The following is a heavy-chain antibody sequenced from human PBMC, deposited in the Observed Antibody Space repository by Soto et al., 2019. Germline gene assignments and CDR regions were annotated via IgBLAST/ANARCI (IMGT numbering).Heavy chain of an antibody. Sequence: PSETLCLTCAVSGGSIGSYYWGWIRQPPGKGLEWIGSIYYSGSTYYNPSLKSRVTISVDTSKNQFSLKLSSVTAADTAVYYCARHDWAKPFDYWGQGTLVTVSS. CDR3: ARHDWAKPFDY. V-gene: IGHV4-39*01. CDR1: GGSIGSYY. D-gene: IGHD3-9*01. CDR2: IYYSGST. J-gene: IGHJ4*02.